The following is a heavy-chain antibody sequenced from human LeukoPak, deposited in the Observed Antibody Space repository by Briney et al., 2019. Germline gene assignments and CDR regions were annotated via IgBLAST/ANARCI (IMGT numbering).Heavy chain of an antibody. CDR3: ARDQVYYDTHHYFDY. V-gene: IGHV3-33*01. D-gene: IGHD3-22*01. CDR2: IWYDGSNK. CDR1: GFTFSSYG. Sequence: PGGSLRLSCAASGFTFSSYGMHWVRQAPGKGLEWVAVIWYDGSNKYYADSVKGRFTISRDNSKNTLYLQMNSLRAEDTAVYYCARDQVYYDTHHYFDYWGQGTLVTVSS. J-gene: IGHJ4*02.